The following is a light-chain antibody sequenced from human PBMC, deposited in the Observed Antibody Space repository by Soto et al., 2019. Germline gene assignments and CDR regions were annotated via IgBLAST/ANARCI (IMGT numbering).Light chain of an antibody. CDR2: GAS. J-gene: IGKJ1*01. CDR3: QQYNNWPET. V-gene: IGKV3-15*01. Sequence: DIVMTQSPATQSLPPRERATVCRGARRGVSSNLAWYQQKPGQAPRLLMYGASTRATGIPARFSGSGSGTEFTLTISSLQSEDFAVYYCQQYNNWPETFGRGTKVDI. CDR1: RGVSSN.